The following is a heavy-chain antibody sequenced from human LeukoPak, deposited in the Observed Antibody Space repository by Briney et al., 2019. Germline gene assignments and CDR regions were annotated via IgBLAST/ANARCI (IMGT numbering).Heavy chain of an antibody. Sequence: SETLSLTCTVSGGSISSAPYYWSWIRQRPGKGLEWMVYISHSGNTYYNPSLKSRLNISADTSRNQFSLKLRSVTAADTALYFCAREGYYYDSSGPIDYRGQGTRVTVSS. V-gene: IGHV4-31*03. CDR3: AREGYYYDSSGPIDY. J-gene: IGHJ4*02. D-gene: IGHD3-22*01. CDR1: GGSISSAPYY. CDR2: ISHSGNT.